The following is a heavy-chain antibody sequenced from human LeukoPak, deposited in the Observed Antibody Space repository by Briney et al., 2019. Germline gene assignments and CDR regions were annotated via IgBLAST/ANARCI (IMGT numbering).Heavy chain of an antibody. D-gene: IGHD6-19*01. CDR1: GGSISSGGYS. CDR3: ARGAVAGTFDY. J-gene: IGHJ4*02. Sequence: SETLSLTCAVSGGSISSGGYSWSWIRQPPGKGLEWIGYIYHSGSTYYNPSLKSRVTISVDRSKNQFSLKLSSVTAAGTAVYYCARGAVAGTFDYWGQGTLVTVSS. CDR2: IYHSGST. V-gene: IGHV4-30-2*01.